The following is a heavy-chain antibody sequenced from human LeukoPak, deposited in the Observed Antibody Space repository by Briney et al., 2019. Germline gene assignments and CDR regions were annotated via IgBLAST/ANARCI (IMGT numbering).Heavy chain of an antibody. J-gene: IGHJ4*02. CDR3: ARGGIAAAEVDY. D-gene: IGHD6-13*01. CDR2: ISYDGSNK. CDR1: GFTFSSYG. Sequence: GGSLRLSCAASGFTFSSYGMHWVRQAPGKGLEWVAVISYDGSNKYYADSVKGRFTISRDNSKNTLCLQMNSLRAEDTAVYYCARGGIAAAEVDYWGQGTLVTVSS. V-gene: IGHV3-30*03.